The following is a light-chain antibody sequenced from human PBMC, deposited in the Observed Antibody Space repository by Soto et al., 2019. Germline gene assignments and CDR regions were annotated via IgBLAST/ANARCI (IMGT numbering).Light chain of an antibody. CDR1: QGVCRY. J-gene: IGKJ4*01. V-gene: IGKV1-9*01. CDR2: AAS. Sequence: IQLTQSPSSLSASVGDSVTITCRASQGVCRYLSWYQQKPGRAPILLISAASPLQSGVPARFSGSGSGTDFTLSITSLQPEDFATYYCQQLNTYPVTFGGGTKVEIK. CDR3: QQLNTYPVT.